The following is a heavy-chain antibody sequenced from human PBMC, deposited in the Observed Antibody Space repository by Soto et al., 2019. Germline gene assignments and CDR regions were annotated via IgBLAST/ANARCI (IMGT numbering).Heavy chain of an antibody. Sequence: GAPVKVTCKASGYTFTSYYMHWVRQAPGQGLEWMGIINPSGGSTSYAQKFQGRVTMTRDTSKNQFSLKLSSVTAADTAVYYCARAVDYGYSPVLDYWGQGTLVTVSS. J-gene: IGHJ4*02. D-gene: IGHD4-17*01. CDR3: ARAVDYGYSPVLDY. CDR1: GYTFTSYY. CDR2: INPSGGST. V-gene: IGHV1-46*01.